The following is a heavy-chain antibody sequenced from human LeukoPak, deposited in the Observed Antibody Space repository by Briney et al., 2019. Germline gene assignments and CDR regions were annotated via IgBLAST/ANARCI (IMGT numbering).Heavy chain of an antibody. D-gene: IGHD2-2*01. Sequence: SETLSLTCTVSGGSISHFYWTWIRQPPGQGLEWIGYIYHSGSTTYNPSLKSRVTISVDTSKNQFSLKLSSVTAADTAVYYCARGAYCSYTSCYSNAFDIWGQGSLVTVSS. CDR2: IYHSGST. CDR1: GGSISHFY. CDR3: ARGAYCSYTSCYSNAFDI. J-gene: IGHJ3*02. V-gene: IGHV4-59*01.